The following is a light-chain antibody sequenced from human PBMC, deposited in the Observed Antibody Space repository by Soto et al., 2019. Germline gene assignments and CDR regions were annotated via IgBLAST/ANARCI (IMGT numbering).Light chain of an antibody. Sequence: EIVLTQSPATLSLSPGERATLSCRASQSVSSYLAWYQQKPGQAPRLLIYDASNRATVIPARFSGSGSGTDFTLTISILEPEYFAVYYCQQRSNWARTFVQGTKLEIK. CDR1: QSVSSY. CDR3: QQRSNWART. J-gene: IGKJ2*01. CDR2: DAS. V-gene: IGKV3-11*01.